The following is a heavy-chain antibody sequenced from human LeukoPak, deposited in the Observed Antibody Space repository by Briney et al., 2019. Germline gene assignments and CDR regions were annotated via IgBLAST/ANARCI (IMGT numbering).Heavy chain of an antibody. CDR3: AREDYYDSSGYYTDAFDI. V-gene: IGHV4-61*02. CDR2: IYSSGST. Sequence: PSETLSLICTVSGGSISSGSYYWSWIRQPAGKGLEWIGRIYSSGSTNYNPSLKSRVTISVDTSNNQFSLKLSSVTAADTAVYYCAREDYYDSSGYYTDAFDIWGQGTMVTVSS. J-gene: IGHJ3*02. D-gene: IGHD3-22*01. CDR1: GGSISSGSYY.